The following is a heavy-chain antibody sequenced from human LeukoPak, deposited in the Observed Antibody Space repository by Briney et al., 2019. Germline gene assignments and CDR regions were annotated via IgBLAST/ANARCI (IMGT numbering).Heavy chain of an antibody. CDR1: GFTFSSYD. CDR2: IGTAGDT. D-gene: IGHD3-22*01. J-gene: IGHJ4*02. Sequence: GGSLRLSCAASGFTFSSYDMHWVRQATGKGLEWVSAIGTAGDTYYPGSVKGRFTISRENAKNSLYLQMNSLRAGDTAAYYCARAAVGYDSSGYYGRRVYYFDYWGQGTLVTVSS. V-gene: IGHV3-13*01. CDR3: ARAAVGYDSSGYYGRRVYYFDY.